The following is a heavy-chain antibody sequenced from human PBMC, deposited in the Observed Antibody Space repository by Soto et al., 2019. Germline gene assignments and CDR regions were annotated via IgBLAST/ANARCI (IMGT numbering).Heavy chain of an antibody. J-gene: IGHJ6*02. CDR3: AMSDGPYFYYVLDV. CDR1: GGPFSSQA. V-gene: IGHV1-69*01. D-gene: IGHD3-16*01. Sequence: QVQVEQSGAEVKKPGSSLKVSCKTSGGPFSSQAFNWVRQARGHGLEWMGGIIPLLGSTTYAQTFQDRVTFTADESTSTVYMELRSLRSEDTATYFGAMSDGPYFYYVLDVWGRWTTVTVYS. CDR2: IIPLLGST.